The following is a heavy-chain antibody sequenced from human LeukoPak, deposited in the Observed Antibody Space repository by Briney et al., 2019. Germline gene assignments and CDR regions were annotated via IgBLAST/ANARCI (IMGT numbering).Heavy chain of an antibody. V-gene: IGHV4-39*01. D-gene: IGHD4-23*01. CDR2: IYYSGST. CDR3: ARYSGNPWAFDY. Sequence: PSETLSLTCTVSGGSISSRNYYWGWIRQPPGKGLEWIGNIYYSGSTFYNPSLKGRVTISVDTPKNQFSLRLSSVTAADTAIYYCARYSGNPWAFDYWGQGTLVTVSS. CDR1: GGSISSRNYY. J-gene: IGHJ4*02.